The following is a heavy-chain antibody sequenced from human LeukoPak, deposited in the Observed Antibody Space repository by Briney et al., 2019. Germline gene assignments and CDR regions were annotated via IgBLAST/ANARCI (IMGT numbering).Heavy chain of an antibody. CDR2: IHYDGARS. J-gene: IGHJ4*02. D-gene: IGHD3-10*01. Sequence: GGSQRLSCAASGFTFGGYGMHWVRQAPGKGLEWVAFIHYDGARSYYADSVKGRFTISRDNSRNTLYLQMNSLRPEDTAVYYCAKAIWVAATSSWFCLDYWGQGTLVTVSS. CDR3: AKAIWVAATSSWFCLDY. V-gene: IGHV3-30*02. CDR1: GFTFGGYG.